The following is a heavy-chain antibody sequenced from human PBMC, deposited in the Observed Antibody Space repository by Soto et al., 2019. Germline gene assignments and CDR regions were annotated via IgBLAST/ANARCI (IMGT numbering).Heavy chain of an antibody. CDR3: AKRDCSSLTCNFGAPAFDY. J-gene: IGHJ4*02. CDR1: GFTFSNYD. CDR2: IRGSGGST. D-gene: IGHD2-2*01. Sequence: EVQLLESGGGLVQPGGSLRLSCAASGFTFSNYDMTWVRQAPGMGLEWVITIRGSGGSTYYAESVKGRFAISRDISKNTLLLQMNSLRVEDTAVYYCAKRDCSSLTCNFGAPAFDYWGQGTPVSVSS. V-gene: IGHV3-23*01.